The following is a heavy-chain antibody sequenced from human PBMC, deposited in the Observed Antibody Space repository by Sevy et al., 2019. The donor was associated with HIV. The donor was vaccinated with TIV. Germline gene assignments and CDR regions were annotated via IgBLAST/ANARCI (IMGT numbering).Heavy chain of an antibody. Sequence: ASVKVSCKASGYSFSTYAIHWVRQAPGQRLEWLGWISAVNGNAKYSQKFQDRVTIIRDASATTTYMELKSLRSEDTAIYYCARDDGSGTHLEYWGRGTLVTVSS. CDR1: GYSFSTYA. CDR2: ISAVNGNA. J-gene: IGHJ4*02. V-gene: IGHV1-3*01. D-gene: IGHD3-10*01. CDR3: ARDDGSGTHLEY.